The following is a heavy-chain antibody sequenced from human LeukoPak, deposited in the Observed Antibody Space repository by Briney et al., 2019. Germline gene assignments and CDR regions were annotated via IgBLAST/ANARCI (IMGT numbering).Heavy chain of an antibody. CDR2: IYTSGST. CDR1: GGSISSYY. Sequence: SETLSLTCTVSGGSISSYYWSWIRQPAGKGLEWTGRIYTSGSTNYNPSLKSRVTTSVDTSKNQFSLKLSSVTAADTAVYYCARGGGYCSGGSCYFMKRYYYYGMDVWGQGTTVTVSS. V-gene: IGHV4-4*07. CDR3: ARGGGYCSGGSCYFMKRYYYYGMDV. J-gene: IGHJ6*02. D-gene: IGHD2-15*01.